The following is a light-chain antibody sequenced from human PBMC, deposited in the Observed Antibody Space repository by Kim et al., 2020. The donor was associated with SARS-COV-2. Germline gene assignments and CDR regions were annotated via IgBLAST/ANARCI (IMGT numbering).Light chain of an antibody. J-gene: IGKJ4*01. CDR1: QTVLYSSNNKNY. CDR3: QQYYTTPPT. Sequence: ATINCRSSQTVLYSSNNKNYLAWYQQKPGQPPKLVIWWASTRESGVPDRFSGSGSGTDFTLTISSLQAEDVAIYYCQQYYTTPPTFGGGTKVDIK. V-gene: IGKV4-1*01. CDR2: WAS.